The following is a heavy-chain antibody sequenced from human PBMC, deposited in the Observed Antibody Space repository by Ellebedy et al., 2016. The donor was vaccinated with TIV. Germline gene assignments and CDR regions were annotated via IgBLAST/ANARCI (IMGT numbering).Heavy chain of an antibody. CDR2: INPNSGGT. D-gene: IGHD3-3*01. CDR3: ARVPVFGVGPNDY. Sequence: ASVKVSCKASGYTFTGYYMHWVRQAPGQGLEWMGWINPNSGGTNYAQKLQGRVTMTTDTSTSTAYMELRSLRSDDTAVYYCARVPVFGVGPNDYWGQGTLVTVSS. V-gene: IGHV1-2*02. J-gene: IGHJ4*02. CDR1: GYTFTGYY.